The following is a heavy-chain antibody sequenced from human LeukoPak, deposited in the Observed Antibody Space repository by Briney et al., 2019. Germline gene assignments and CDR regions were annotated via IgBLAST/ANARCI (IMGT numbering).Heavy chain of an antibody. CDR2: TYYRSKWFY. Sequence: SQTLSLTCDIFEDSVSNDGAAWNWIRQSPSRGLEWLGRTYYRSKWFYDYAVSVKSRIIVNPGTSRNQFSLQLTSVTPEDTAVYYCARSLGDSSGYWDYWGQGALVTVSS. CDR1: EDSVSNDGAA. V-gene: IGHV6-1*01. D-gene: IGHD3-22*01. J-gene: IGHJ4*02. CDR3: ARSLGDSSGYWDY.